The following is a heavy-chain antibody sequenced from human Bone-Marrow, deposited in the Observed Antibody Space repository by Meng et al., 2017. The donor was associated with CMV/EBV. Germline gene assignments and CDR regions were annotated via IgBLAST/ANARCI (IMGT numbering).Heavy chain of an antibody. J-gene: IGHJ6*01. D-gene: IGHD5-18*01. CDR2: ISSVRNYM. V-gene: IGHV3-21*01. CDR3: AKDYGYGSYYYYGMDV. Sequence: GGSLRLSCVGSGFTFSSYSMNWVRQAPGKGLEWVSSISSVRNYMDYIDSVKGRFTISRDNARNSLYLQMNSLRAEDTAVYYCAKDYGYGSYYYYGMDVWGQGTTVTVSS. CDR1: GFTFSSYS.